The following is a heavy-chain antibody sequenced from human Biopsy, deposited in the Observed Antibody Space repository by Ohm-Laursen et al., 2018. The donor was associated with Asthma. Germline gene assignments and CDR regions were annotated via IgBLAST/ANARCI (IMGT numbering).Heavy chain of an antibody. D-gene: IGHD2-2*01. CDR3: TRKAGSCISRTCYSLDF. Sequence: ASVKVSCKSLGGTFNTYVIGWVRQAPGQGLEWMGGINSVFGTTNYPQKFQDRVTITADDSTSTVYMELSSLRSEDTAVYYCTRKAGSCISRTCYSLDFWGQGTLVTVSS. V-gene: IGHV1-69*13. J-gene: IGHJ4*02. CDR2: INSVFGTT. CDR1: GGTFNTYV.